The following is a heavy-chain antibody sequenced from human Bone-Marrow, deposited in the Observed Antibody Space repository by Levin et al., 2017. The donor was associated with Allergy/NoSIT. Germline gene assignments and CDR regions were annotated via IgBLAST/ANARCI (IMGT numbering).Heavy chain of an antibody. CDR1: GIIFSNYE. CDR3: ASLQGYGANARTEIIDF. Sequence: QAGGSLRLSCAVSGIIFSNYEMNWVRQAPGRGLQWISYINNGGGTIYYADSVKGRFTISRDNAKNSVYLQMNSLRAEDTALYYCASLQGYGANARTEIIDFWGQGTLVTVSS. J-gene: IGHJ4*02. D-gene: IGHD1-26*01. V-gene: IGHV3-48*03. CDR2: INNGGGTI.